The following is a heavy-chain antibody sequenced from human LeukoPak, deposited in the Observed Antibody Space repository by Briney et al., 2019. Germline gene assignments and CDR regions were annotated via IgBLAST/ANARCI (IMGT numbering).Heavy chain of an antibody. CDR1: GFTFSDHY. CDR2: TRNKANSYTT. V-gene: IGHV3-72*01. D-gene: IGHD1-1*01. CDR3: ARGYNSLDS. J-gene: IGHJ4*02. Sequence: PGGSLRLSCAASGFTFSDHYMDWVRQAPGKGLEWVGRTRNKANSYTTVYAASVKGRFTISRDEPENSLLLQMNSLKTEDTAVYYCARGYNSLDSWGQGTLVTVSS.